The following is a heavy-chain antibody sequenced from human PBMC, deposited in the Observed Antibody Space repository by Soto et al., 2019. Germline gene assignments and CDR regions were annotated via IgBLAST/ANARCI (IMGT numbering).Heavy chain of an antibody. V-gene: IGHV3-21*01. J-gene: IGHJ6*02. D-gene: IGHD2-15*01. CDR3: ARDKVVAATLYYYCMDV. CDR1: GFTFSSYS. CDR2: ISSSSSYI. Sequence: GGSLRLSCAASGFTFSSYSMNWVRQAPGKGLEWVSSISSSSSYIYYADSVKGRFTISRDNAKNSLYLQMNSLRAEDTPVYYCARDKVVAATLYYYCMDVWGRGSSVSVSS.